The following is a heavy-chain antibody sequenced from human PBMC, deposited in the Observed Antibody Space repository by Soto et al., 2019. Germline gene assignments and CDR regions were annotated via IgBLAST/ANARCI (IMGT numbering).Heavy chain of an antibody. CDR1: GGSFSGYD. CDR3: ARAFYSSSSGADYYYYGMDV. Sequence: XATLSLTCAVYGGSFSGYDWSWIRQPPGKGLEWIGEINHSGSTNYNPSLKSRVTISVDTSKNQFSLKLSSVTAADTAVYYCARAFYSSSSGADYYYYGMDVWGQGTTVTFSS. J-gene: IGHJ6*02. V-gene: IGHV4-34*01. CDR2: INHSGST. D-gene: IGHD6-6*01.